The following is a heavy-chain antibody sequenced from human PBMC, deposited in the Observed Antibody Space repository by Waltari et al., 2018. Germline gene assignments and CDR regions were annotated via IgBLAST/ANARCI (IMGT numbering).Heavy chain of an antibody. CDR1: GFTFSTYG. D-gene: IGHD3-10*01. CDR3: AECRGVRGVIPFDY. CDR2: MRGGSDNT. V-gene: IGHV3-23*04. Sequence: EVQLVESGGGLVQPGGSLRLSCAASGFTFSTYGMSWVRQAPGKGLEGVSAMRGGSDNTHYADSVKGRFTISRDNSKNTLYLQMNSLRADDTAVYYCAECRGVRGVIPFDYWGQGTLVTVSS. J-gene: IGHJ4*02.